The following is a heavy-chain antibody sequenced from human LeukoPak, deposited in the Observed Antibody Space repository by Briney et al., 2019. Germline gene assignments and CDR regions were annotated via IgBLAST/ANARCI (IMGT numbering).Heavy chain of an antibody. CDR2: IYTTGST. Sequence: SETLSLTCTVSGASISSDSWNWIRQPAGRGLEWIGRIYTTGSTNYNPSLKSRVTMSVDTSKNQFSLKLSSVTAADTAVYYCARGGLWWSEPDAFDIWGQGTMVTVSS. V-gene: IGHV4-4*07. J-gene: IGHJ3*02. CDR1: GASISSDS. D-gene: IGHD2-21*01. CDR3: ARGGLWWSEPDAFDI.